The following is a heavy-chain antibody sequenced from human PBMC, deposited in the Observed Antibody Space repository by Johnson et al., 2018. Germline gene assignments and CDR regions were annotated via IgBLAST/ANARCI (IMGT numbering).Heavy chain of an antibody. J-gene: IGHJ3*02. D-gene: IGHD5-24*01. Sequence: QVQLVQSGAEVKKXGASXKVXCKASGYTFTSYYMHWVRQAPGQGLEWMGIINPSGGSTSYAQKFQGRVTMTRDTSTSTVYMELSSQRSEDTAEYYCARSATEGAFDIWGQGTMVTVSS. CDR2: INPSGGST. CDR1: GYTFTSYY. CDR3: ARSATEGAFDI. V-gene: IGHV1-46*01.